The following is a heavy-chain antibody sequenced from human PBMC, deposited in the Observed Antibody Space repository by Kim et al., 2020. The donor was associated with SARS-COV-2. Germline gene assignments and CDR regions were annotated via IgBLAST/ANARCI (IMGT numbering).Heavy chain of an antibody. CDR2: IYHSGSN. Sequence: SETLSLTCAVSGGSISSSNWWSWLRQPPGKGLEWIGEIYHSGSNNYNPSLKSRVTISVDKSKNQFSLKLSSVTAADTAVYYCAVRYIGSYQLPYYFDYWGQGTLVTVSS. CDR3: AVRYIGSYQLPYYFDY. CDR1: GGSISSSNW. J-gene: IGHJ4*02. D-gene: IGHD1-26*01. V-gene: IGHV4-4*02.